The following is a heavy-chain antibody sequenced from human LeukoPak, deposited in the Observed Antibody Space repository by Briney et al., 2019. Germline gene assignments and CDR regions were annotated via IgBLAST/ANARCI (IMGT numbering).Heavy chain of an antibody. V-gene: IGHV3-23*01. Sequence: GGSLRLSCAASGFTFSSYAMSWVRQAPGKGLNWVSAISGSGGSTYYADSVKGRFTISRDNSKNTLYLQMNSLRAEDTAVYYCAKDQFQLLTIYFDYWGQGTLVTVSS. D-gene: IGHD2-2*01. J-gene: IGHJ4*02. CDR1: GFTFSSYA. CDR2: ISGSGGST. CDR3: AKDQFQLLTIYFDY.